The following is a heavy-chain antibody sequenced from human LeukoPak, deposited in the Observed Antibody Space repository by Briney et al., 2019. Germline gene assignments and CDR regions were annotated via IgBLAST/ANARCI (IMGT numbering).Heavy chain of an antibody. J-gene: IGHJ5*02. CDR2: IYTSGST. V-gene: IGHV4-4*09. CDR1: GGSISSYY. D-gene: IGHD6-13*01. CDR3: ARLGSSSWYHWFDP. Sequence: PSETLSLTCTVSGGSISSYYWSWIRQPPGKGQEWIGYIYTSGSTNYNPSLKSRVTISVDTSKNQFSLKLSSVTAADTAVYYCARLGSSSWYHWFDPWGQGTLVTVSS.